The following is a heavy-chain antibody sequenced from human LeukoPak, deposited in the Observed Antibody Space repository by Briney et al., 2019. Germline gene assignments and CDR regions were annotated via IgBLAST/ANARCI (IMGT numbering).Heavy chain of an antibody. V-gene: IGHV4-34*01. Sequence: SETLSLTCAVYGGSFSGYYWSWIRQPPGKGLEWIGEINHSGSTNYNPSLKSRVTISVDTSKNQFSLKLSSVTAADTAVYYCAREGGSSAAFDIWGQGTMVTVSS. CDR3: AREGGSSAAFDI. D-gene: IGHD6-6*01. J-gene: IGHJ3*02. CDR2: INHSGST. CDR1: GGSFSGYY.